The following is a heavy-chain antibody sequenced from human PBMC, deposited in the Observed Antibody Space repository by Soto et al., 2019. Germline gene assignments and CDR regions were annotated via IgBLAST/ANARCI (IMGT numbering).Heavy chain of an antibody. J-gene: IGHJ3*02. Sequence: PGESLKISCKGSGYSFTSYWIGWVRQMPGKGLEWMGIIYPGDSDTRYSPSFQGQVTISADKSISTAYLQWSSLKASDTAMYYCARQPAVAGDYGGNVDSFDMWGQGTMVTVSS. V-gene: IGHV5-51*01. CDR1: GYSFTSYW. D-gene: IGHD4-17*01. CDR3: ARQPAVAGDYGGNVDSFDM. CDR2: IYPGDSDT.